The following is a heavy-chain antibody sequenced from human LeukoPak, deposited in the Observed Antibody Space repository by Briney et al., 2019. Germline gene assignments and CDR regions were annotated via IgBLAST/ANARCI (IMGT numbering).Heavy chain of an antibody. CDR2: INPNSGGT. J-gene: IGHJ1*01. D-gene: IGHD2-15*01. CDR3: PTRGYCSGGSCYRRPGSEYFQH. V-gene: IGHV1-2*02. CDR1: GYTFTGYY. Sequence: ASVKVSCKASGYTFTGYYMHWVRQAPGQGLEWMGWINPNSGGTNYAQKFQGRVTMTRDTSISTAYMELSRLRSDDTAVYYCPTRGYCSGGSCYRRPGSEYFQHWGQGTLVTVSS.